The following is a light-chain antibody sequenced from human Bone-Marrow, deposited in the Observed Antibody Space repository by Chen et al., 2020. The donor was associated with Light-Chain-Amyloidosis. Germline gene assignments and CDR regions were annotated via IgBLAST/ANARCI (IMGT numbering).Light chain of an antibody. CDR2: DNN. Sequence: QSVLTQPPSVSAAPGQKVTISCSGSSSNIGNNYVPWYQQLPGTAPKLLIYDNNKRPSGIPDRFSGTKSGTSATLGITGMRTGDEADYYCGTWDSSLSAVVFGGGTKLTGL. CDR3: GTWDSSLSAVV. V-gene: IGLV1-51*01. CDR1: SSNIGNNY. J-gene: IGLJ2*01.